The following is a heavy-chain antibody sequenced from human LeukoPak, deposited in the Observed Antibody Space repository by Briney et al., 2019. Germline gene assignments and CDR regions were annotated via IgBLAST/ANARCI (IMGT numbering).Heavy chain of an antibody. Sequence: SETLSLTCTVSGGSISSSSYYWGWIRQPPGKGLEWIGSIYYSGSTYYNPSLKSRVTISVDTSKNQFSLKLSSATAADTAVYYCARQYTRKDSGSHTENDYWGQGTLVTVSS. J-gene: IGHJ4*02. D-gene: IGHD1-26*01. CDR2: IYYSGST. CDR1: GGSISSSSYY. CDR3: ARQYTRKDSGSHTENDY. V-gene: IGHV4-39*01.